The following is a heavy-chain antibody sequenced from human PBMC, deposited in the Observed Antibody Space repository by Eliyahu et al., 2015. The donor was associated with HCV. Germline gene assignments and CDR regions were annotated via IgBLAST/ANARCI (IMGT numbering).Heavy chain of an antibody. CDR3: ARGANTASPLTIYYYYYYGMDV. J-gene: IGHJ6*02. Sequence: EVQLVESGGGLIQPGGSLRLSCAASGFTVSSNYXSWVRQAPGKGLEWLVVIYSGGSTYYADSVKGRFTISRDNSKNTLYLQMNSLRAEDTAVYYCARGANTASPLTIYYYYYYGMDVWGQGTTVTVSS. CDR2: IYSGGST. CDR1: GFTVSSNY. D-gene: IGHD5-18*01. V-gene: IGHV3-53*01.